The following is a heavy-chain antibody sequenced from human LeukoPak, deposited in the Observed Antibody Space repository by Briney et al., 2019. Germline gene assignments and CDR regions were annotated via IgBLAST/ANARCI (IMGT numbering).Heavy chain of an antibody. CDR3: AKPQERWIQLWSFDY. D-gene: IGHD5-18*01. Sequence: SLRLSCAASGFTFDDYAMHWVRQAPGKGLEWDSGISWNSGSIGYADSVKGRFTISRDNAKNSLYLQMNSLRAEDTALYYCAKPQERWIQLWSFDYWGQGTLVTVSS. J-gene: IGHJ4*02. CDR1: GFTFDDYA. V-gene: IGHV3-9*01. CDR2: ISWNSGSI.